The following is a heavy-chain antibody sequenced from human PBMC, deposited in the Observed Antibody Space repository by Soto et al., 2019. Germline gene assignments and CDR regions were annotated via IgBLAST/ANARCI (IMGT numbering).Heavy chain of an antibody. Sequence: ASVKVSCKASGYTFTGYYMHWVRQAPGQGLEWMGWINPNSGGTNYAQKFQGWVTMTRDTSISTAYMELSRPRSDDTAVYYCARVNCSGGSCYGELDYWGQGTLVTVSS. CDR2: INPNSGGT. CDR1: GYTFTGYY. CDR3: ARVNCSGGSCYGELDY. V-gene: IGHV1-2*04. D-gene: IGHD2-15*01. J-gene: IGHJ4*02.